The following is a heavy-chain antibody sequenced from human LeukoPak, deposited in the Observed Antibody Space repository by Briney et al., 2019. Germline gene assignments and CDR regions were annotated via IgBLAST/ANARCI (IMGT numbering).Heavy chain of an antibody. Sequence: EASVKVSCKTSGYTYTGYYIHWVRQAPGQGLEWLGRIDPNSGGTSYAHNFRGRVTMTRDTSISTAYMDLSSLRSDDTAVYYCARDSMVSGDYWGQGTLVTVSS. V-gene: IGHV1-2*06. D-gene: IGHD5/OR15-5a*01. CDR2: IDPNSGGT. CDR3: ARDSMVSGDY. J-gene: IGHJ4*02. CDR1: GYTYTGYY.